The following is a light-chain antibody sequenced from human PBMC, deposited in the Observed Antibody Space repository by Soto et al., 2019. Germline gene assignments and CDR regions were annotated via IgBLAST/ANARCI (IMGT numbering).Light chain of an antibody. CDR1: SSNIGTNT. CDR3: AAWDDSLSGVV. V-gene: IGLV1-44*01. CDR2: SNN. Sequence: QSVLTQPPSASGTPGQRVTISCSGSSSNIGTNTVHWYQQVPGTAPKLLIYSNNQRPSGVPDRFSGSKSVTSVSLAISGLQSEDEADYYCAAWDDSLSGVVFCGGTKLTVL. J-gene: IGLJ3*02.